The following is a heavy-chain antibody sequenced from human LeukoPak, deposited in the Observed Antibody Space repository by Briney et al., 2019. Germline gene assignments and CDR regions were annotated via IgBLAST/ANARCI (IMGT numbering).Heavy chain of an antibody. D-gene: IGHD5-24*01. CDR2: IYSGGST. J-gene: IGHJ4*02. V-gene: IGHV3-53*01. CDR3: ARSSEMAADY. CDR1: GGSISSNY. Sequence: ETLSLTCTVSGGSISSNYMSWVRQAPGKGLEWVSVIYSGGSTYYADSVKGRFTISRDNSKNTLYLQMNSLRAEDTAVYYCARSSEMAADYWGQGTLVTVSS.